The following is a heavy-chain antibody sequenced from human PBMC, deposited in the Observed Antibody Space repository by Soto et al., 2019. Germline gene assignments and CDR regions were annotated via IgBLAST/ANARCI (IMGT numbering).Heavy chain of an antibody. CDR3: ARGDATKIVVTTYYAMDV. CDR1: GGSLSNYG. J-gene: IGHJ6*02. D-gene: IGHD3-22*01. Sequence: QVQLVQSGAEVKKPGSSVKVSCKASGGSLSNYGISWVRQAPGQGLEWMGAIIPVFGTPNYAQKFQDRVRITADESTTTVYMEVRSLTSEHTAVYYCARGDATKIVVTTYYAMDVWGQGTTVTVSS. CDR2: IIPVFGTP. V-gene: IGHV1-69*12.